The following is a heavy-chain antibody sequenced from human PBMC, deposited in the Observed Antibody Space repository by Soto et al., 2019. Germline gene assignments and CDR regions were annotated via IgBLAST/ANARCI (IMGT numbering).Heavy chain of an antibody. Sequence: PSEALSLICTLSGGSVSSGSYCWSWIRHPPGKGLEWIGYIYCSGSTNYNPSPKSRVTISVDTSKKPFSLKLSSLTAAETAVYCCARGAMARVRGVITHYYYYYGMDVWGQGTTFAVSS. CDR1: GGSVSSGSYC. CDR2: IYCSGST. V-gene: IGHV4-61*01. CDR3: ARGAMARVRGVITHYYYYYGMDV. J-gene: IGHJ6*02. D-gene: IGHD3-10*01.